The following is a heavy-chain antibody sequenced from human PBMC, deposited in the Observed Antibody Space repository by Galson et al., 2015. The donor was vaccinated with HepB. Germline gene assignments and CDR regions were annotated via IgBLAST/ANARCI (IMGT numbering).Heavy chain of an antibody. CDR2: IYPGDSDT. Sequence: QSGAEVKKPGESLKISCKGSGYSFTSYWIGWVRQMPGKGLEWMGIIYPGDSDTRYSPSFQGQVTISADKSISTAYLQWSSLKASDTAMYYCASHPGLGAYYDSSGYSGDAFDIWGQGTMVTVSS. D-gene: IGHD3-22*01. CDR1: GYSFTSYW. V-gene: IGHV5-51*01. J-gene: IGHJ3*02. CDR3: ASHPGLGAYYDSSGYSGDAFDI.